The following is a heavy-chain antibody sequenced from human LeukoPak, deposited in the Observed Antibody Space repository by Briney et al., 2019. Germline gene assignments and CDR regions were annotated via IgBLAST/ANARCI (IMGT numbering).Heavy chain of an antibody. D-gene: IGHD6-13*01. V-gene: IGHV3-43*02. Sequence: QAGGSLRLSCAASGFTFDDYAMHWVRQAQGKGLEWVSLISGDGGSTYYADSVKGRFTISRDNSKNSLYLQMNSLRTEDTALYYCAKYPQQQLGFDYWGQGTLVTVSS. J-gene: IGHJ4*02. CDR2: ISGDGGST. CDR1: GFTFDDYA. CDR3: AKYPQQQLGFDY.